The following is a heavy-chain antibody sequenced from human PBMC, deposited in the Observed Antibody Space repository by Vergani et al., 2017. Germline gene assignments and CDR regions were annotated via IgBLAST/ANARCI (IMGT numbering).Heavy chain of an antibody. Sequence: VQLVESGGGLVKPGGSLRLSCTTSGFTFSSAWMSWVRQAPGKGLEWVARIRPKTDGETTDYAAPVKGRFTISRDDSKNTLYLQMNSLRTEDTAIYYCAKQYFVSGNYLFDYWGQGTLVTVSS. V-gene: IGHV3-15*01. CDR3: AKQYFVSGNYLFDY. J-gene: IGHJ4*02. D-gene: IGHD3-10*01. CDR2: IRPKTDGETT. CDR1: GFTFSSAW.